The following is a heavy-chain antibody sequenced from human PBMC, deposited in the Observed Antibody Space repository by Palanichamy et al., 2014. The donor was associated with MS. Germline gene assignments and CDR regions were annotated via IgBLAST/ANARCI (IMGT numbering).Heavy chain of an antibody. V-gene: IGHV4-39*01. J-gene: IGHJ4*02. CDR1: GGSISSTSYY. CDR3: AIESRIAMAGVGDSY. Sequence: QLQLQESGPGLVKPSETLSLTSTVSGGSISSTSYYWGWIRQLPGKGLEWIGTVYYTGSTEYNPSLKSRVTISVDRSRNQFSLKLSSVTAADTAVYYCAIESRIAMAGVGDSYWGQGTLVTVSS. D-gene: IGHD6-19*01. CDR2: VYYTGST.